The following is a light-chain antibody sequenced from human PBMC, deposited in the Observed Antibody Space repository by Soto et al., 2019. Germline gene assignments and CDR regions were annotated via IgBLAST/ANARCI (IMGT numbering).Light chain of an antibody. Sequence: DIVMTQSPDSLAVSLGERATINCKSSQSVLYSSNNKNYLAWYQQKPGQPPKLLIYWASTRESGVPDRFSGSGSGTDFTLTISSLQAEDVAVYYCQQYYSPWTFGQGTKVEL. CDR2: WAS. CDR1: QSVLYSSNNKNY. CDR3: QQYYSPWT. V-gene: IGKV4-1*01. J-gene: IGKJ1*01.